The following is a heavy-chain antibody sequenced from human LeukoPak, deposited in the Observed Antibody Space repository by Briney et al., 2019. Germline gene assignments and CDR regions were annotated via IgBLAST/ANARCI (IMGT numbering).Heavy chain of an antibody. CDR3: AREVPYYYDSSGYCGYFDY. D-gene: IGHD3-22*01. CDR2: IYYSGST. CDR1: GGSISSGGYY. Sequence: SSETLSLTCTVSGGSISSGGYYWSWIRQHPGKGLEWIGYIYYSGSTYYNPSLKSRVTISVDTSKNQFSLKLSSVTAADTAVYYCAREVPYYYDSSGYCGYFDYWGQGTLVTVSS. J-gene: IGHJ4*02. V-gene: IGHV4-31*03.